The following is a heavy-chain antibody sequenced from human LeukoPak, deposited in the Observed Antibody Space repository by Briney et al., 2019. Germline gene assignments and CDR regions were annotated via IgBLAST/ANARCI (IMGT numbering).Heavy chain of an antibody. CDR1: GFTFSSYE. CDR3: ARDSYYDILTGYSHFDY. J-gene: IGHJ4*02. D-gene: IGHD3-9*01. V-gene: IGHV3-48*03. CDR2: ISSSGSTI. Sequence: PGGPLRLSCAASGFTFSSYEMNWVRQAPGKGLEWVSYISSSGSTIYYADSVKGRFTISRDNAKNSLYLQMNSLRAEDTAVYYCARDSYYDILTGYSHFDYWGQGTLVTVSS.